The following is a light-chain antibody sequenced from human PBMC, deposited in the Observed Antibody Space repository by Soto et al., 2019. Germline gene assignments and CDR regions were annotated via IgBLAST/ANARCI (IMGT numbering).Light chain of an antibody. J-gene: IGKJ4*01. V-gene: IGKV4-1*01. CDR3: QQYSGTLT. Sequence: DIVLTQSPDSLAVSLGERATINCKSSQSVLYSSNNKNYLAWYQQKPGQPPKLLIYWASTREPGVPDRFSGSGSGTAFTLTISSLQAEDVAVYYCQQYSGTLTFGGGTKVEIK. CDR1: QSVLYSSNNKNY. CDR2: WAS.